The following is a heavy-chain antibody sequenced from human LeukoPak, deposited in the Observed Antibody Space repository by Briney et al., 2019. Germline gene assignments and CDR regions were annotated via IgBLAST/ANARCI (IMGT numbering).Heavy chain of an antibody. CDR3: AKGGRVVVVAATDENWFDP. J-gene: IGHJ5*02. CDR2: IIGSGGST. Sequence: PGGSLRLSCAASGFTFSSYAMSWVRQAPGKGLEWVSAIIGSGGSTYYADSVKGRFTISRDNSKNTLYLQMNSLRAEDTAVYYCAKGGRVVVVAATDENWFDPWGQGTLVTVSS. D-gene: IGHD2-15*01. CDR1: GFTFSSYA. V-gene: IGHV3-23*01.